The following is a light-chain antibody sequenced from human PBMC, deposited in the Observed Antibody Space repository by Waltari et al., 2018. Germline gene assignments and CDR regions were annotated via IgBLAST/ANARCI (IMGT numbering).Light chain of an antibody. V-gene: IGKV4-1*01. J-gene: IGKJ4*01. CDR1: QSLLSRSNNKNY. CDR3: QQYYSRPFT. CDR2: WAS. Sequence: DIVMTQSPDSLAVSLGERATINCKSSQSLLSRSNNKNYLAWYRQKPGQPPKLLIYWASTRESGVAGRCSGSGSGADFTLTSSSLQAEDVAVYYCQQYYSRPFTFGGGTKVEI.